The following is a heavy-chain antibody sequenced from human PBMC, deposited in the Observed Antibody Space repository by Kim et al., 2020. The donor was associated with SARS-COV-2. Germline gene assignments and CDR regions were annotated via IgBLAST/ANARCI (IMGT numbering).Heavy chain of an antibody. J-gene: IGHJ4*02. Sequence: SLKSRVTIAVDTYRNQFSLKRSSVTAADTAVYYCARDRTRIAVAGTGFDYWGQGTLVTVSS. D-gene: IGHD6-19*01. V-gene: IGHV4-59*12. CDR3: ARDRTRIAVAGTGFDY.